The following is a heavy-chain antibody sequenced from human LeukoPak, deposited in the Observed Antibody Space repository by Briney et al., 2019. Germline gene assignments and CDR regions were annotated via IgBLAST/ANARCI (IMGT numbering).Heavy chain of an antibody. V-gene: IGHV3-23*01. CDR2: IGGSDGKT. Sequence: GGTLRLSCAASGFTFSSYGMSWVRQAPGNGLEWVSAIGGSDGKTYYADSVKGRFTISRDNSKNTLYLQMNSLRAEDTALYYCAKEAHYPHMGTYLVTIDSWGQGTLVTVSS. CDR1: GFTFSSYG. CDR3: AKEAHYPHMGTYLVTIDS. D-gene: IGHD3-9*01. J-gene: IGHJ4*02.